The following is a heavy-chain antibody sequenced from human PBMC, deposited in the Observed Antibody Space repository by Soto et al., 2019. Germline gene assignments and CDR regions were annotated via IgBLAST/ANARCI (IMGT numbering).Heavy chain of an antibody. V-gene: IGHV3-30*04. Sequence: QVQLVESGGGVVQPGRSLRLSCAVSGFIFKNYALNWVRQAPGKGLEWVASITRDGYNKYYADSVKGRFTISRDNSKNTLSLQMTALRVEESSVYYCTQSSGGSSSVGMDYWGPGTLVTVSS. CDR3: TQSSGGSSSVGMDY. CDR2: ITRDGYNK. J-gene: IGHJ4*02. D-gene: IGHD6-6*01. CDR1: GFIFKNYA.